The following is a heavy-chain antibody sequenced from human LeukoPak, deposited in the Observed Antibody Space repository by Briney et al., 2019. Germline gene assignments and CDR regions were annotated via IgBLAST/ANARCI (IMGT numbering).Heavy chain of an antibody. CDR1: GGSFSGCY. D-gene: IGHD6-19*01. J-gene: IGHJ5*02. Sequence: SETLSLTCAVYGGSFSGCYWSWIRQPPGKGLEWIGEINHSGSTNYNPSLKSRVTISVDTSKNQFSLKLSSVTAADTAVYYCARTGYSSGWYVWFDPWGQGTLVTVSS. CDR2: INHSGST. V-gene: IGHV4-34*01. CDR3: ARTGYSSGWYVWFDP.